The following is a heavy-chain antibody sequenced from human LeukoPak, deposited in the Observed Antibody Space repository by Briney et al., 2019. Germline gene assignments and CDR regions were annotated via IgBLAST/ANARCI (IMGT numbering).Heavy chain of an antibody. CDR2: INHSGST. V-gene: IGHV4-34*01. D-gene: IGHD2-15*01. Sequence: SETLSLTCAVPGGSLSGYYWTWIRQPPGKGLEWIGEINHSGSTNYNPSLKSRVTISVDTSRKQFFLRLSSVTAADTAVYYCAAGKRGTYSSPLYYYYYYMDVWGKGTTVTVSS. CDR3: AAGKRGTYSSPLYYYYYYMDV. CDR1: GGSLSGYY. J-gene: IGHJ6*03.